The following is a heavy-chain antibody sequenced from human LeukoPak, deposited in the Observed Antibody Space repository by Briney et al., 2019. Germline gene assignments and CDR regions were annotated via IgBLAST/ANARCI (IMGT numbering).Heavy chain of an antibody. CDR1: GYTFTSYG. D-gene: IGHD3-10*01. V-gene: IGHV1-18*01. Sequence: ASVKVSCKASGYTFTSYGISWVRQAPGQGLEWMGWISAYNGNTNYAQKLQGRVTMTTDTSTSTAHMELRSLRSDDTAVYYCARDRSPYYYGSGSYWRYWGQGTLVTVSS. J-gene: IGHJ4*02. CDR3: ARDRSPYYYGSGSYWRY. CDR2: ISAYNGNT.